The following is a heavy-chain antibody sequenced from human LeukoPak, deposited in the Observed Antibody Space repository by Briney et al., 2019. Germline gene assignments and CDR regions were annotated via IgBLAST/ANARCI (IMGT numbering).Heavy chain of an antibody. Sequence: GGSLRLSCAASGFTFSSYAMSWVRQAPGKGLEWVSAISGSGGSTYYADSVKGRFTISRDNSKNTLYLQMNSLRAEDTAVYYCAKVKDPKDYGGNVFNYWGQGTLVTVSS. J-gene: IGHJ4*02. D-gene: IGHD4-23*01. CDR2: ISGSGGST. V-gene: IGHV3-23*01. CDR3: AKVKDPKDYGGNVFNY. CDR1: GFTFSSYA.